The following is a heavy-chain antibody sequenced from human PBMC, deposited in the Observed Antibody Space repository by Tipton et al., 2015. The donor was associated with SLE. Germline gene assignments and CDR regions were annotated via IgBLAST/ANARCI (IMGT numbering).Heavy chain of an antibody. CDR3: AREAGFSSLYNGMDV. CDR2: IYSGGST. Sequence: SLRLSCAASGFTVSSNYMSWVRQAPGKGLEWASVIYSGGSTYYADSVKGRFTISRDNSKNTLYLQMNSLRAEDTAVYYCAREAGFSSLYNGMDVWGQGTTVTVSS. D-gene: IGHD6-13*01. J-gene: IGHJ6*02. V-gene: IGHV3-66*01. CDR1: GFTVSSNY.